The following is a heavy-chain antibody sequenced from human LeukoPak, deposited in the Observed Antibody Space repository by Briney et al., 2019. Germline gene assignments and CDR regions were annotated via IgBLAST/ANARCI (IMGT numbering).Heavy chain of an antibody. CDR3: ARDGLRGYSSSWHNFDY. Sequence: GGSLRLSCAASGFTFSSYGMYWVRQPPGKRLEWVAVIWYDGSNKYYADSVKGRFTISRDNSKNTLYLQMNSMRAKDTAVYYCARDGLRGYSSSWHNFDYWGQGTLVTVSS. CDR1: GFTFSSYG. D-gene: IGHD6-13*01. CDR2: IWYDGSNK. J-gene: IGHJ4*02. V-gene: IGHV3-33*01.